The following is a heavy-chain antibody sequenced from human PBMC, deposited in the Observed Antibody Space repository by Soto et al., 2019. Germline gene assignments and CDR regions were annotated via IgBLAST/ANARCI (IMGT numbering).Heavy chain of an antibody. V-gene: IGHV1-69*08. D-gene: IGHD3-3*01. J-gene: IGHJ3*01. CDR1: GGTFSTDI. CDR2: IIPIPDIT. CDR3: AKDRITTRGDAFDL. Sequence: QVQLVQSGAEVRKPGSSVKVSCKAPGGTFSTDIISGVRQAPGQGLEWMGRIIPIPDITNYAQKFQGSVTVSADRSTSTSNMELTRLKSNDTAVYYCAKDRITTRGDAFDLWGQGTMVTVSS.